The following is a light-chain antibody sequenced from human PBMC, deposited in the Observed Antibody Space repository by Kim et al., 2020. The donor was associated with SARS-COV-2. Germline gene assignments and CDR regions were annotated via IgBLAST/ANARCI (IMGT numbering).Light chain of an antibody. CDR2: GKN. J-gene: IGLJ2*01. CDR3: NSRDSSGNHLSVV. V-gene: IGLV3-19*01. Sequence: SSELTQDPAVSVALGQTVRITCQGDSLRSYYASWYQQKSGQAPVLVIYGKNNRPSGIPDRFSGSSSGNTASLTITGAQAEDEADYYCNSRDSSGNHLSVV. CDR1: SLRSYY.